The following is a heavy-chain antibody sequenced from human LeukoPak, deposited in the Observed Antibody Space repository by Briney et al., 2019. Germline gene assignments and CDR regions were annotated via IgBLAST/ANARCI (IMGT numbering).Heavy chain of an antibody. CDR2: MNPNSGNT. J-gene: IGHJ4*02. CDR3: ARDNSGWAVDY. V-gene: IGHV1-8*01. D-gene: IGHD6-19*01. Sequence: ASVKVSCKASGYTFTSYDINWVRQATGQGLEWMGWMNPNSGNTGYAQKFQGRVTMTRDMSTSTVYMELSSLRSEDTAVYYCARDNSGWAVDYWGQGTLVTVSS. CDR1: GYTFTSYD.